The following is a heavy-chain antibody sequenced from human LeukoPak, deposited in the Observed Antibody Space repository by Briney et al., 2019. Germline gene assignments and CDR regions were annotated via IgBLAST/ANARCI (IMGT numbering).Heavy chain of an antibody. J-gene: IGHJ6*03. V-gene: IGHV3-48*01. CDR1: GFTISLYN. CDR2: ISTSSSTT. Sequence: GESLRLSCAASGFTISLYNMNWVRQAPGKGLEWVSYISTSSSTTYYADSVKGRFTISRDNAKNSLYLQMNSLRAEDTAVYFCARLNDDGYYYFYMDVWGTGTTVTVSS. CDR3: ARLNDDGYYYFYMDV. D-gene: IGHD3-3*01.